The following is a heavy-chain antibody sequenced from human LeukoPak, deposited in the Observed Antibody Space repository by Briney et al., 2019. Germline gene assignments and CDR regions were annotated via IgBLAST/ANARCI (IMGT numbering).Heavy chain of an antibody. D-gene: IGHD3-3*01. V-gene: IGHV1-8*01. CDR3: SIGRASITIFGVVVNGYYYMDV. Sequence: ASVRLSCTASGYTFTSYNINWVRQAPGQGLEWMAWMNPSSGNICYAQKFKGRVTITRNTSISTAYMELSSLRSEDTAVYYCSIGRASITIFGVVVNGYYYMDVWGKGTTVIVSS. CDR2: MNPSSGNI. J-gene: IGHJ6*03. CDR1: GYTFTSYN.